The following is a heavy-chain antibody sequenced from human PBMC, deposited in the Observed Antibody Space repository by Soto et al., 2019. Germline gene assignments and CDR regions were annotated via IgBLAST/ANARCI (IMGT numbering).Heavy chain of an antibody. D-gene: IGHD3-22*01. J-gene: IGHJ4*02. CDR2: IDPSDSQT. V-gene: IGHV5-10-1*01. CDR3: ARQIYDSDTGPNFQYYFDS. Sequence: PGESLKISCKGSEYSFAGYWITWVRQKPGKGLEWMGRIDPSDSQTYYSPSFRGHVTISVTKSITTVFLQWSSLRASDTAMYYCARQIYDSDTGPNFQYYFDSWGQGTPVTVSS. CDR1: EYSFAGYW.